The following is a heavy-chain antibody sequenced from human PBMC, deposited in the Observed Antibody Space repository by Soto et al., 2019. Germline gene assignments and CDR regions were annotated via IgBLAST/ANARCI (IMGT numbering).Heavy chain of an antibody. CDR2: ISAYSGHT. V-gene: IGHV1-18*03. CDR1: GYTFTNYG. CDR3: ARRPHLADNVELDY. D-gene: IGHD6-19*01. Sequence: ASVKVSCKASGYTFTNYGINWVRQAPGQGLEWMGWISAYSGHTNYAQKLQDRVTMTTDTSTSTAYMELRSLRSDDMAVYYCARRPHLADNVELDYWGQGTLVTVSS. J-gene: IGHJ4*02.